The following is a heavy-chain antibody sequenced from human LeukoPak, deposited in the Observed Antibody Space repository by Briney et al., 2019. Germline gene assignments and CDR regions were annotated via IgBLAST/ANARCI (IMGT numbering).Heavy chain of an antibody. Sequence: KPSETLSLTCTVSGGSISSSSYYWGWIRQPPGKGLEWIANIFYTGNTYYNPSLKSRVTISIDTSKNQFSLRLNSVTATDTAVYYCARLNKPGWFDPWGQGTLVTVSS. D-gene: IGHD1-14*01. J-gene: IGHJ5*02. CDR2: IFYTGNT. V-gene: IGHV4-39*01. CDR3: ARLNKPGWFDP. CDR1: GGSISSSSYY.